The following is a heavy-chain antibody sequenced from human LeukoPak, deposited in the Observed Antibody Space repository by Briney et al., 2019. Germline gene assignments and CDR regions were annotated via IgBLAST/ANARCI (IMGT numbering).Heavy chain of an antibody. V-gene: IGHV3-21*01. Sequence: GGSLRLSCAASGFTFSSYSMNWVRQAPGKGLEWVSSISSSSSYIYYADSVKGRFTISRDNAKNSLYLQMNSLRAEDTAVYYCARDPRIMYYDYVWGSYRPYGDDYWGQGTLVTVSS. J-gene: IGHJ4*02. CDR3: ARDPRIMYYDYVWGSYRPYGDDY. CDR1: GFTFSSYS. CDR2: ISSSSSYI. D-gene: IGHD3-16*02.